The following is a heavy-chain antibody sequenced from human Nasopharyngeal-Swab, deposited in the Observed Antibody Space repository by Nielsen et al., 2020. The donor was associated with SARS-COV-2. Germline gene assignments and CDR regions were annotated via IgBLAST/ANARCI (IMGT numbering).Heavy chain of an antibody. Sequence: GALKISCAASGFTFSSYSMNWVRQAPGKGLEWVSSISSSSSYIYYADSVKGRFTISRDNAKNSLYLQMNSLRAEDTAVYYCARDPTWIGDCWGQGTLVTVSS. CDR2: ISSSSSYI. D-gene: IGHD5-12*01. J-gene: IGHJ4*02. V-gene: IGHV3-21*01. CDR1: GFTFSSYS. CDR3: ARDPTWIGDC.